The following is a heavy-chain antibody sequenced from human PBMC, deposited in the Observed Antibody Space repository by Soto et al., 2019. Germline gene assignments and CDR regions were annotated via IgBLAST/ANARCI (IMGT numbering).Heavy chain of an antibody. V-gene: IGHV3-30*18. Sequence: QVQLVESGGGVVQPGRSLRLSCAASGFTFSSFGMHWVRQAPGKGLEWVAVISFDGSNKYYADSVKGRFTISRDNSKNTLFLQMNSLRAEDTALYYCAKDSMGDYYGMDVW. D-gene: IGHD1-26*01. CDR2: ISFDGSNK. CDR1: GFTFSSFG. CDR3: AKDSMGDYYGMDV. J-gene: IGHJ6*01.